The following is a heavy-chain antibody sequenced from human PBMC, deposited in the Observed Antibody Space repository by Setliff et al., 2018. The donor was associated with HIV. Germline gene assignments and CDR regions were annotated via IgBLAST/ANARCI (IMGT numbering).Heavy chain of an antibody. CDR3: TTDEWN. CDR2: IKSKKDGGTT. CDR1: GFTFSNAW. Sequence: GGSLRLSCAASGFTFSNAWMSWVRQAPGKGLEWVGRIKSKKDGGTTHYTAPVKGRFTISRDDSKNMVFLEMNSLQTDDTAVYYCTTDEWNWGQGTLVTVSS. J-gene: IGHJ4*02. V-gene: IGHV3-15*01. D-gene: IGHD3-3*01.